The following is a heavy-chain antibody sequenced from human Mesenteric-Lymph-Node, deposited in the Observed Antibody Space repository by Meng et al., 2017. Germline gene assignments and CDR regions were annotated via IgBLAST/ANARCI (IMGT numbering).Heavy chain of an antibody. CDR1: GFTFSSYW. V-gene: IGHV3-7*01. CDR2: IKQDGSEK. CDR3: ARDRRYCSGGSCYSRGFGYYCYGMDV. D-gene: IGHD2-15*01. Sequence: GESLKISCAASGFTFSSYWMSWVRQAPGKGLEWVANIKQDGSEKYYVDSVKGRFTISRDNAKNSLYLQMNSLRAEDTAVYYCARDRRYCSGGSCYSRGFGYYCYGMDVWGQGTTVTVSS. J-gene: IGHJ6*02.